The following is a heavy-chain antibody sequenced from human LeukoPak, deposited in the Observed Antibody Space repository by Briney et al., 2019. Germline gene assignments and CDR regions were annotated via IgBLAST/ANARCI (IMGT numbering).Heavy chain of an antibody. CDR3: ARDESTALPDY. J-gene: IGHJ4*02. CDR2: ISSSSSTI. Sequence: GGSLRLSCAASGFTFSSYSMNWVRQAPGKGLEWVSYISSSSSTIYYADSVKGRFTISRDNAKNSLYLQMNSLRAEDTAVYYCARDESTALPDYWGQGTLVTVSS. V-gene: IGHV3-48*01. D-gene: IGHD5-18*01. CDR1: GFTFSSYS.